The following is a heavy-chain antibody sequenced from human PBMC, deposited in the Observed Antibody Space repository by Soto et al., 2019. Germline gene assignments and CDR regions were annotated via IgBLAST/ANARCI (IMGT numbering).Heavy chain of an antibody. CDR1: GGSIRSGTYY. Sequence: PSETLSLTCTVSGGSIRSGTYYWNWIRQHPGKGQEWIGYIYHSGSTYYNPSLESRVSISLDASKNNLSLKLSSVTAADTAVYFCARSYGSGNYYGVPSNWFDPWGPGTQVTVS. CDR3: ARSYGSGNYYGVPSNWFDP. CDR2: IYHSGST. V-gene: IGHV4-31*03. D-gene: IGHD3-10*01. J-gene: IGHJ5*02.